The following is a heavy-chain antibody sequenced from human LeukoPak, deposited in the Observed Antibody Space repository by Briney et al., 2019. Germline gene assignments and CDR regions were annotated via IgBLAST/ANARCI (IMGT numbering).Heavy chain of an antibody. D-gene: IGHD3-16*01. V-gene: IGHV3-30*18. CDR2: ISYDGSNK. CDR3: AKGGLIPFLDYYGMDV. CDR1: GFTFSSYG. Sequence: GGSLRLSCAASGFTFSSYGMHWVRQAPGKGLEWVAVISYDGSNKYYADSVKGRFTISRDNSKNTLYPQMNSLRAEDTAVYYCAKGGLIPFLDYYGMDVWGQGTTVTVSS. J-gene: IGHJ6*02.